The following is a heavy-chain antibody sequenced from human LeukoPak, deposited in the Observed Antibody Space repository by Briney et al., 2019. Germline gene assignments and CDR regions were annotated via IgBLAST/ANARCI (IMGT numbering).Heavy chain of an antibody. CDR1: GFTFSSYG. V-gene: IGHV3-30*02. CDR2: IRYDGSNK. CDR3: AKDSIVVVPAAPDY. J-gene: IGHJ4*02. Sequence: GGSLRLSCAASGFTFSSYGMHWVRQAPGKGLEWVAFIRYDGSNKYYADSVKGRFTISRDNSKNTLYLQMNSLRAEDTAVYYCAKDSIVVVPAAPDYWGQGTLVTVSS. D-gene: IGHD2-2*01.